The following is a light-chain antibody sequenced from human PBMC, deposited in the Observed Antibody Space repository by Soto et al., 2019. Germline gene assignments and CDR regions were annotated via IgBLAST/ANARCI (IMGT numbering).Light chain of an antibody. V-gene: IGKV3-20*01. Sequence: EIVLTQSPGTLSLSPGERATLSCRASQSFSSSYLAWYQQKPGQAPRLLIYETSSRATGIPDRFSGSGSQTDFTLTISRLELEDFAVYYCQQYGTSPRTFGQGTKVDIK. CDR2: ETS. J-gene: IGKJ1*01. CDR1: QSFSSSY. CDR3: QQYGTSPRT.